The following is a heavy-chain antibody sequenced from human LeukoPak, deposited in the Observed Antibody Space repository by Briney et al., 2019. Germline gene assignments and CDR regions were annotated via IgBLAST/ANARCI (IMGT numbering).Heavy chain of an antibody. Sequence: PSETLSLTCTVPGGSISSSSHYWGWLRQPPGEGPVWLGSLYYSGSTYYTRSLKNPVTISVDTSKNRFYLKLSSVTATDTAVYYCARHDCTTTSCLYFYGMDVWGQGTTVTVSS. D-gene: IGHD2-2*01. V-gene: IGHV4-39*01. J-gene: IGHJ6*02. CDR2: LYYSGST. CDR3: ARHDCTTTSCLYFYGMDV. CDR1: GGSISSSSHY.